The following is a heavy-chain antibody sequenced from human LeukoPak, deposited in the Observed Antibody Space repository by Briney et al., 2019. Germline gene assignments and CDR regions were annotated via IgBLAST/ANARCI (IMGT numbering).Heavy chain of an antibody. CDR3: AHVDYYIDY. CDR2: IIPILGIA. V-gene: IGHV1-69*02. D-gene: IGHD3-10*01. J-gene: IGHJ4*02. Sequence: GSSVTVSCKASGGAFSSYTISWVRQAPGQGLEWMGRIIPILGIANYAQKFQGRVTITADKSTSTAYMELSSLRSEDTAVYYCAHVDYYIDYWGQGTLVTVSS. CDR1: GGAFSSYT.